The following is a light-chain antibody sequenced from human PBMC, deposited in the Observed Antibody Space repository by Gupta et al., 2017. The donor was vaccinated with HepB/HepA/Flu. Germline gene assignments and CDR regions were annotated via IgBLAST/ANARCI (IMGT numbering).Light chain of an antibody. V-gene: IGLV3-25*03. CDR2: KDS. CDR1: ALPKQD. J-gene: IGLJ3*02. Sequence: SYELTQPPSVSVSPGQTARITCSGDALPKQDAYWYQQKSGQAPVLGIHKDSERPSGIPERFPGSTSGTTVTLTISGVQAEDEADYYCQSLDSGGTYGWVFGGGTKLTVL. CDR3: QSLDSGGTYGWV.